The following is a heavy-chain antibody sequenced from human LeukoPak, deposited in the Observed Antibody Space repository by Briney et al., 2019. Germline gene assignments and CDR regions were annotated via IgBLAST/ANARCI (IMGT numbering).Heavy chain of an antibody. J-gene: IGHJ4*02. CDR3: ARVGY. CDR2: IKQDGSEK. V-gene: IGHV3-7*03. Sequence: GGSLRLSCAGSGFTFSSYWMSWVRQAPGKGLEWVANIKQDGSEKYYVDSVKGRFTISRDNAKNSLYLQMNSLRAEDTAVYYCARVGYWGQGTLVTVSS. CDR1: GFTFSSYW.